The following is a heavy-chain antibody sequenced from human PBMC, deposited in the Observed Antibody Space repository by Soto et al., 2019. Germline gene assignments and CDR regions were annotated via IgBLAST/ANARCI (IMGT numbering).Heavy chain of an antibody. CDR2: IYYSGST. V-gene: IGHV4-59*01. CDR3: ARETVGVVTIQFYYYYYMEV. J-gene: IGHJ6*03. CDR1: GGSISSYY. Sequence: SETLSLTCTVSGGSISSYYWIWIRQPPGKGLEWIGYIYYSGSTNYNPSLKSRVTISVDTSKNQFSLKLSSVTAADTAVYYCARETVGVVTIQFYYYYYMEVWGKGTTVTVSS. D-gene: IGHD5-12*01.